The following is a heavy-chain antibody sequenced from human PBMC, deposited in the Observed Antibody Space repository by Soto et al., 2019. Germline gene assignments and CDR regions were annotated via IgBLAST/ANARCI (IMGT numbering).Heavy chain of an antibody. V-gene: IGHV3-74*01. CDR2: INLDGSST. Sequence: GGSLRLSCAASGCTFGDYLMHWVRQAPGKGLVWVSRINLDGSSTIYADSVKGRFTISRDNAKDTLYLQMNSLRAEDTALYYCARDGPRTRGYYFYYGMDVWGQGTTVTVSS. J-gene: IGHJ6*02. CDR1: GCTFGDYL. CDR3: ARDGPRTRGYYFYYGMDV.